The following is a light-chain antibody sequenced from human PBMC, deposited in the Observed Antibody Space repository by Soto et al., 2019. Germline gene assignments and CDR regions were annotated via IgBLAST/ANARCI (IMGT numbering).Light chain of an antibody. V-gene: IGKV3-11*01. CDR3: QQRSNWWT. CDR2: DAS. CDR1: QNVSSY. J-gene: IGKJ1*01. Sequence: DIVSTPSPATLSLSPGERATLSCRASQNVSSYLAWYQQKPGQAPRLLIYDASNRATGIPARFSGSGSGTDFTLTISSLEPEDFAVYYCQQRSNWWTFGQGTKVDIK.